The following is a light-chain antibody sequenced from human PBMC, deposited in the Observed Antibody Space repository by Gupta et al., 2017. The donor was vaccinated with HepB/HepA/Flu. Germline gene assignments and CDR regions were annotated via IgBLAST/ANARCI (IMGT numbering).Light chain of an antibody. J-gene: IGKJ2*01. CDR1: QSVSTSY. V-gene: IGKV3-20*01. CDR3: QQDGSSPRT. CDR2: GAS. Sequence: EFVSTQPPGTLSLSPAETATLSCRASQSVSTSYLGCYQQKPDQAPRLLIYGASSTSTSIPDRFSGSASGAYITLTISILDPEDFAVYYCQQDGSSPRTFGPGTKMEIK.